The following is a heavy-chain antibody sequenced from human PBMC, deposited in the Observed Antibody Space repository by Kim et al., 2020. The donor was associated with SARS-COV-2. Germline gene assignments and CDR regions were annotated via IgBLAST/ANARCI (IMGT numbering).Heavy chain of an antibody. CDR1: GYTFTAYY. D-gene: IGHD4-17*01. CDR3: ARTEDYGGVLGRFDP. CDR2: INPNSGGT. V-gene: IGHV1-2*02. J-gene: IGHJ5*02. Sequence: ASVKVSCKASGYTFTAYYIHWVRQAPGQGLEWMGWINPNSGGTNSAQTFQGRVTMTRDTSINTAYMELSNLRSDETAVYYCARTEDYGGVLGRFDPWGQG.